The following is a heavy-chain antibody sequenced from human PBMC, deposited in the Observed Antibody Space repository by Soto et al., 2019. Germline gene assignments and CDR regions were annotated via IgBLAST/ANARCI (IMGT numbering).Heavy chain of an antibody. Sequence: QVQLVESGGGVVQPGRSVRLSCAASTFTLSTYGMHWVRQAPGKGLEWVAVISYDGNNKYYADSVKGRFTISRDNSRNTLSLQMNSLTTEDTAVYYCARGAEYQVLSRDYFYGMDVWGQGIMVTVSS. CDR3: ARGAEYQVLSRDYFYGMDV. V-gene: IGHV3-30*03. D-gene: IGHD2-2*01. CDR2: ISYDGNNK. J-gene: IGHJ6*02. CDR1: TFTLSTYG.